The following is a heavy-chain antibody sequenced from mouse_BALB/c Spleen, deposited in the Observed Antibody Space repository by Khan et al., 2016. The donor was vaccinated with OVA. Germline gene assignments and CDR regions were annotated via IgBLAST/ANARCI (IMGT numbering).Heavy chain of an antibody. CDR3: ARNPNSVLRVRRAMDY. D-gene: IGHD1-2*01. V-gene: IGHV2-2*02. Sequence: QVQLKQSGPGLVQPSQSLSITCTVSGFSLTSYGVHWVRQSPGKGLEWLGVIWSGGSTDYNAAFISRLSISKDNSKSQVLLKMSSLQANDTAKYDCARNPNSVLRVRRAMDYWGQGTSVTVSS. CDR1: GFSLTSYG. J-gene: IGHJ4*01. CDR2: IWSGGST.